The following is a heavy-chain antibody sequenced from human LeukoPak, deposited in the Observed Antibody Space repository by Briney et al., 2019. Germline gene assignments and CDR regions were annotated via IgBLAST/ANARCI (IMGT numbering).Heavy chain of an antibody. J-gene: IGHJ4*02. CDR3: AKAGLGGEYFDY. D-gene: IGHD7-27*01. V-gene: IGHV3-30*18. CDR2: ISYDGSNK. CDR1: GFTFSSYA. Sequence: GGSLRLSCAASGFTFSSYAMSWVRQAPGKGLEWVAVISYDGSNKYYADSVKGRFTISRDNSKNTLYLQMNSLRAEDTAVYYCAKAGLGGEYFDYWGQGTLVTVSS.